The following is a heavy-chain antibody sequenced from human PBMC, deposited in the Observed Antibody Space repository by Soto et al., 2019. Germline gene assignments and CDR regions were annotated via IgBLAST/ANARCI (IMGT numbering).Heavy chain of an antibody. CDR1: GGSFSGYY. V-gene: IGHV4-34*01. Sequence: SETLSLTCAVYGGSFSGYYWSWIRQPPGKGLEWIGEINHSGSTNYNPSLKSRVTISVDTSKNQFSLKLSSVTAADTAVYYCARGPRSFDYWGQGTLVTVSS. J-gene: IGHJ4*02. CDR3: ARGPRSFDY. CDR2: INHSGST.